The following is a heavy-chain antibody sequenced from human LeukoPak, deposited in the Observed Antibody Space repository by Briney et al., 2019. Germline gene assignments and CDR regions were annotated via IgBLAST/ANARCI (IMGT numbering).Heavy chain of an antibody. J-gene: IGHJ3*02. CDR2: IRYDGSNK. CDR1: GFTFSSYG. Sequence: GGSLRLSCAASGFTFSSYGMHWVRQAPGKGLEWVAFIRYDGSNKYYADSVKGRFTISRDNAKNSLYLQMNSLRAEDTAVYYCVKYCSSTSCSRFAFDIWGQGTMVTVSS. CDR3: VKYCSSTSCSRFAFDI. D-gene: IGHD2-2*01. V-gene: IGHV3-30*02.